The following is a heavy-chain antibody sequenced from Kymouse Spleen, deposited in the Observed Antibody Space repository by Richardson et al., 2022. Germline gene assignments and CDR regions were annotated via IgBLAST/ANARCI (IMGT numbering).Heavy chain of an antibody. CDR2: INHSGST. Sequence: QVQLQQWGAGLLKPSETLSLTCAVYGGSFSGYYWSWIRQPPGKGLEWIGEINHSGSTNYNPSLKSRVTISVDTSKNQFSLKLSSVTAADTAVYYCARVYYDFWSGYWYFDLWGRGTLVTVSS. V-gene: IGHV4-34*01. J-gene: IGHJ2*01. CDR1: GGSFSGYY. CDR3: ARVYYDFWSGYWYFDL. D-gene: IGHD3-3*01.